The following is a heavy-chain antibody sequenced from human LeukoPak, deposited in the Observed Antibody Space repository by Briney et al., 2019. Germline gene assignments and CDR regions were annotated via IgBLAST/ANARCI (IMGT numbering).Heavy chain of an antibody. V-gene: IGHV4-59*01. CDR2: IYYSGTT. CDR1: GGSISHYY. Sequence: SETLSLTCTVSGGSISHYYWSRIRQSPGKGLEWIGYIYYSGTTNYNPSLKSRVTISVDTSRNQFSLRLRSVTAADAAVYYCAREDPQTTVPEGMDVWGQGTTVIVSS. J-gene: IGHJ6*02. CDR3: AREDPQTTVPEGMDV. D-gene: IGHD4-17*01.